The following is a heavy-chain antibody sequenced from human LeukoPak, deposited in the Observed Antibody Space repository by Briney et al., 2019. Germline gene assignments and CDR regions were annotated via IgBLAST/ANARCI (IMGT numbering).Heavy chain of an antibody. CDR3: AKPYYYDSSGYYPPFDY. CDR2: ISYDGSNK. J-gene: IGHJ4*02. D-gene: IGHD3-22*01. Sequence: PGGSLRLSCAASGFTFSSYAMHWVRQAPGKGLEWVAVISYDGSNKYYADSVKGRFTISRDNSKNTLYLQMNSLRAEDTAVYYCAKPYYYDSSGYYPPFDYWGQGTLATVSS. V-gene: IGHV3-30*04. CDR1: GFTFSSYA.